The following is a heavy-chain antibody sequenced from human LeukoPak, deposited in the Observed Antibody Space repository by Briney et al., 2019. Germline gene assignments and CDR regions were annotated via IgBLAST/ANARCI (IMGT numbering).Heavy chain of an antibody. CDR3: ARAKGSGWYSAFDI. D-gene: IGHD6-19*01. CDR1: GFTFSRSW. Sequence: GGSLRLSCAASGFTFSRSWMTWVRQAPGKGLEWVANIKEDGNEKYYADSLKGRFTISRDNAKNTLPLRMNSLRADDTALYYCARAKGSGWYSAFDIWGQGTMVTVSS. CDR2: IKEDGNEK. V-gene: IGHV3-7*03. J-gene: IGHJ3*02.